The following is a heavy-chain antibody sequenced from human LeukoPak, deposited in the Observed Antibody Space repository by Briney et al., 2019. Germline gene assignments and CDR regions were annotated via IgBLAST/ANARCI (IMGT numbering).Heavy chain of an antibody. CDR2: ISAYNGNT. D-gene: IGHD3-22*01. J-gene: IGHJ1*01. V-gene: IGHV1-18*01. CDR1: DYTFTSYG. CDR3: AREWDYDSSGYYYPPEYFQH. Sequence: ASVKVSCKASDYTFTSYGISWVRQAPGQGLEWMGWISAYNGNTNYAQKLQGRVTMTTDTSTSTAYMELRSLRSDDTAVYYCAREWDYDSSGYYYPPEYFQHWGQGTLVTVSS.